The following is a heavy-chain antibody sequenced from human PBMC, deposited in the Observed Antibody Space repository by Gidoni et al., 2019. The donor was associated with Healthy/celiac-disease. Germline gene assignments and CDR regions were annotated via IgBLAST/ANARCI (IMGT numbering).Heavy chain of an antibody. V-gene: IGHV1-58*02. CDR2: IVVGSGNT. D-gene: IGHD6-19*01. CDR3: AADGSLDSSGWVAFDI. J-gene: IGHJ3*02. Sequence: QMQLVQSGPEVKKPGTSVKVSCKASGFTFTSSAMQWVRQARGQRLEWIGWIVVGSGNTNYAQKFQERVTITRDMSTSTAYMELSSLRSEDTAVYYCAADGSLDSSGWVAFDIWGQGTMVTVSS. CDR1: GFTFTSSA.